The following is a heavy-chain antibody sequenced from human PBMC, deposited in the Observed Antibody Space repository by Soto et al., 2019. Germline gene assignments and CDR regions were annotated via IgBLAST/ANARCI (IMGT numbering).Heavy chain of an antibody. V-gene: IGHV3-64D*06. D-gene: IGHD5-18*01. Sequence: PGGSLRLSCSVSGITFRNYAMHWVRQAPGRGLEYVSGITSDGGSTYYADSVKGRFTISRDNSKNTLYLQMSSLRAEDTAVYYCVKVLGYSYGYYFDSWGQGTLVTVSS. CDR1: GITFRNYA. CDR3: VKVLGYSYGYYFDS. CDR2: ITSDGGST. J-gene: IGHJ4*02.